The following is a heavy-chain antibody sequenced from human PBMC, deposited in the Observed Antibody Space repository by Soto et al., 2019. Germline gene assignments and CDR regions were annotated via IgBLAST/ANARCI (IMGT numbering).Heavy chain of an antibody. J-gene: IGHJ6*02. D-gene: IGHD3-16*01. CDR3: AREGGNYYYYYGMDV. Sequence: ASVKVSCKASGYTFTSYYMHWVRQAPGQGLEWMGIINPSGGSTSYAQKFQGRVTMTRDTSTSTVYMELSSLRSEDTAVYYCAREGGNYYYYYGMDVWGQGTTVTVSS. CDR1: GYTFTSYY. CDR2: INPSGGST. V-gene: IGHV1-46*01.